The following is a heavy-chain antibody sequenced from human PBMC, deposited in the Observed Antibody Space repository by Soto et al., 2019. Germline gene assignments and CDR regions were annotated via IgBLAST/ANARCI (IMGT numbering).Heavy chain of an antibody. D-gene: IGHD2-15*01. V-gene: IGHV4-61*01. Sequence: SETLSLTCTVFGGSVSSGSYYWSWIRQPPGKGLEWIGYIYYSGSTNYNPSLKSRVTISVDTSKNQFSLKLTSVAAAGTAVYYCARNTGYGGTTIDYWGQGTLVTVSS. CDR2: IYYSGST. CDR1: GGSVSSGSYY. J-gene: IGHJ4*02. CDR3: ARNTGYGGTTIDY.